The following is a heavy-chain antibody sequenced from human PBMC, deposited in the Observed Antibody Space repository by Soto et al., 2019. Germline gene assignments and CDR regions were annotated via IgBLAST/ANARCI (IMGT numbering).Heavy chain of an antibody. CDR2: TRNKANSYTT. CDR1: GFTFSDHY. Sequence: EVQLVESGGGLVQPGGSLRLSCAASGFTFSDHYMDWVRQAPGKGLEWVGRTRNKANSYTTEYAASVKGRFTISRDDSKNSLYLQMTSLKTEDTAVYYCARVSLSLNAFDIWGQGTMVTVSS. V-gene: IGHV3-72*01. D-gene: IGHD2-8*01. J-gene: IGHJ3*02. CDR3: ARVSLSLNAFDI.